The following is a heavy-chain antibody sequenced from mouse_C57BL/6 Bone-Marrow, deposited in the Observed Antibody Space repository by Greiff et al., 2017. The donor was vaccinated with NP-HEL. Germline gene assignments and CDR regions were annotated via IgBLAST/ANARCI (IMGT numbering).Heavy chain of an antibody. Sequence: QVQLKQSGPELVKPGASVKISCKASGYAFSSSWMNWVKQRPGQGLEWIGRIYPGDGDTNYNGKFKGKATLTADKSSSTAYMQLSSLTSEDSAVYFCARGDGWFAYWGQGTLVTVSA. CDR1: GYAFSSSW. J-gene: IGHJ3*01. CDR3: ARGDGWFAY. CDR2: IYPGDGDT. D-gene: IGHD2-3*01. V-gene: IGHV1-82*01.